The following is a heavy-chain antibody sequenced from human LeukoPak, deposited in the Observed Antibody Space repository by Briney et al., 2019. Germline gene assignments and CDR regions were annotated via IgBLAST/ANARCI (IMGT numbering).Heavy chain of an antibody. CDR2: ISSSSSYI. J-gene: IGHJ4*02. CDR3: ARDPELVDPTSDY. Sequence: AGGSLRLSCAASGFTFSSYSMNWVRQAPGKGLEWVSSISSSSSYIYYADSVKGRFTISRDNAKNSLYLQMNSLRAEDTAVYYCARDPELVDPTSDYWGQGTLVTVSS. CDR1: GFTFSSYS. V-gene: IGHV3-21*01. D-gene: IGHD6-13*01.